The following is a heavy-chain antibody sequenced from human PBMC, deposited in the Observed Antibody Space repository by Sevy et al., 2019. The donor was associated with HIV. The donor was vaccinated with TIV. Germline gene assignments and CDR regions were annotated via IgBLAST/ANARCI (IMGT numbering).Heavy chain of an antibody. J-gene: IGHJ4*02. D-gene: IGHD6-19*01. CDR3: ARIPDISGWPFDI. Sequence: SETLSLIRTVSGGSVNNYYWTWIRQSPGKGLEWIAYIHDNGRTKYNPSLKSRVSISVDMSKNQFSLKLTSVTAADTAVYYCARIPDISGWPFDIWGQGALVTVSS. CDR1: GGSVNNYY. CDR2: IHDNGRT. V-gene: IGHV4-59*02.